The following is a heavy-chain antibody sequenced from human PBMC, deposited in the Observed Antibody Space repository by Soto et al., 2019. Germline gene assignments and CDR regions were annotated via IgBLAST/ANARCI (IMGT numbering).Heavy chain of an antibody. D-gene: IGHD6-19*01. V-gene: IGHV3-30*18. CDR3: AKDSGMAGTGGTNYFDY. CDR1: GFTFSSYG. J-gene: IGHJ4*02. Sequence: GGSLRLSCAASGFTFSSYGMHWVRQAPGKGLEWVGVILYDGSNKYYEDSVKGRFTISRDNSKNTLYLQMNSLRAEDTAVYYCAKDSGMAGTGGTNYFDYWGQGTLVTVSS. CDR2: ILYDGSNK.